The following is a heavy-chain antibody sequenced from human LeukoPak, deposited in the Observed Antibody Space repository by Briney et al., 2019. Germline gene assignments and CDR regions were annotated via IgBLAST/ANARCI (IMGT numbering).Heavy chain of an antibody. J-gene: IGHJ4*02. CDR2: IYYTGST. CDR3: ARSYGYLDY. V-gene: IGHV4-59*02. CDR1: GGSDSSLY. D-gene: IGHD3-10*01. Sequence: KTSETLSLTRNVSGGSDSSLYWSWFRQSPGEGLEWIGHIYYTGSTNYSPLLKGRVTISLDTSKNQFSLRLSSVTAADTAVYYCARSYGYLDYWGQGTLVTVSS.